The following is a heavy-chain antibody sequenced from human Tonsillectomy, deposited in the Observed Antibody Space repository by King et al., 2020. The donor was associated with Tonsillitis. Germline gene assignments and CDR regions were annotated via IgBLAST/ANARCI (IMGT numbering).Heavy chain of an antibody. CDR3: SKRPAAVSQYYHMDV. Sequence: QLQESGPGLLKPSGTLSLTCAVSGGSISSRNWWGWVRQPPGKGLEWIGEIYQSGTTPYNPSHKSLVTISVDKSKNQFSLNLTSVTAADTAVYYCSKRPAAVSQYYHMDVWGKGTTVTVSS. J-gene: IGHJ6*03. V-gene: IGHV4-4*02. CDR1: GGSISSRNW. CDR2: IYQSGTT. D-gene: IGHD2-2*01.